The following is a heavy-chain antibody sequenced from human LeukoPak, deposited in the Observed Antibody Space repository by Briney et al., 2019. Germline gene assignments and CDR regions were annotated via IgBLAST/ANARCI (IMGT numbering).Heavy chain of an antibody. CDR2: ISVVGGST. Sequence: GESLRLSCAASGSTFDDSYMHWVRQAPGKCLEWVSFISVVGGSTYYADSANGRFTISRDNSKNSLYLQMNSLRTEDTALYYCAKDIKRNGDRSYYYYYGMDVWGQGTTVTVS. D-gene: IGHD4-17*01. V-gene: IGHV3-43*02. CDR1: GSTFDDSY. CDR3: AKDIKRNGDRSYYYYYGMDV. J-gene: IGHJ6*02.